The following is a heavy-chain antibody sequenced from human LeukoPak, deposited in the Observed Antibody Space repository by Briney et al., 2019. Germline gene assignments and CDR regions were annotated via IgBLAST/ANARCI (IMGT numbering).Heavy chain of an antibody. CDR1: GFTFDDYA. CDR3: AKTKWGYFDY. Sequence: PGGSLRLSCAASGFTFDDYAMDRVRQAPGKGREWGSGISWNSGSIGYADSVKGRFTISRDNAKHSLYLQMNSLRAEDTALYYCAKTKWGYFDYWGQGTLVTVSS. V-gene: IGHV3-9*01. CDR2: ISWNSGSI. D-gene: IGHD3-16*01. J-gene: IGHJ4*02.